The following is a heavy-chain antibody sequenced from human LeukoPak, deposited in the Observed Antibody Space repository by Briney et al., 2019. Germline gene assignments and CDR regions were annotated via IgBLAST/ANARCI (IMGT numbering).Heavy chain of an antibody. J-gene: IGHJ4*02. CDR2: ISGIGGTP. CDR1: GFTFSIHT. Sequence: GGSLRLSCAASGFTFSIHTMNWAPQAPGKGLEWVSGISGIGGTPFYADSVKGRFTISRDNSKNTLYLQMNSLRAEDTAVYYCAKSSNLDYWGQGTRVTVSS. V-gene: IGHV3-23*01. D-gene: IGHD2-2*01. CDR3: AKSSNLDY.